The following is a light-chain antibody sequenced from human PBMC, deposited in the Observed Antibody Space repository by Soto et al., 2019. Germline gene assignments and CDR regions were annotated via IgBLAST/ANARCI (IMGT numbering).Light chain of an antibody. CDR1: SSDVGGYNY. CDR3: SSYTDSSTLVV. V-gene: IGLV2-14*01. Sequence: QSVLTQPASVSWSPGQSITISCTGTSSDVGGYNYVSWYQHHPGKAPKLMIYDVSNRPSGISNRFSGSKSGNTASLTISGLQAEDEADYYCSSYTDSSTLVVFGGGTKLTVL. CDR2: DVS. J-gene: IGLJ2*01.